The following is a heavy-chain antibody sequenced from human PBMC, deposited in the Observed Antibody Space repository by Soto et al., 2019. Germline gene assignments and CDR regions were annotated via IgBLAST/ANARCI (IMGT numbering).Heavy chain of an antibody. V-gene: IGHV1-46*01. J-gene: IGHJ6*02. Sequence: QVQLVQSGAEVKKPGASVKVSCKASGYTFTSFYMHWVRQAPGQGLEWMGIINPSGTTTDYAQKFQGKDTMTRDTSTSTYFKELSSLTSEDPAVYYCAKPQIARHYHHGMEGWGQGTAVPVSS. CDR3: AKPQIARHYHHGMEG. D-gene: IGHD1-26*01. CDR1: GYTFTSFY. CDR2: INPSGTTT.